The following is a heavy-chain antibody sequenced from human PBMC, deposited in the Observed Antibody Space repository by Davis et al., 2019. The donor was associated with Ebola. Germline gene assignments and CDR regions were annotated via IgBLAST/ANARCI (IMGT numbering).Heavy chain of an antibody. CDR3: ARDRANILGFDF. J-gene: IGHJ4*02. CDR2: VSDDGRRQ. D-gene: IGHD1-26*01. Sequence: GESLKTSCLASGFMFNNYAMHWVRQTPDKGLEWVARVSDDGRRQKYADSIKGRFTISRDNSGNTVYLQMNSLREEDTAVFYCARDRANILGFDFWGRGALVTVSS. CDR1: GFMFNNYA. V-gene: IGHV3-30*04.